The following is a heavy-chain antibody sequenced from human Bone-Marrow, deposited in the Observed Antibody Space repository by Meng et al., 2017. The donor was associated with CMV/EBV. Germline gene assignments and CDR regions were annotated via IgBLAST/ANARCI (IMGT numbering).Heavy chain of an antibody. Sequence: GESLKISCAASGFTFSSYAMHWVRQAPGKGLEWVAVISYDGSNKYYADSVKGRFTNSRDNSKNTLYLQMNSLRAEDTAVYYCARGPLDIVVVPAAIGYWGQGTLVTVSS. CDR2: ISYDGSNK. CDR1: GFTFSSYA. J-gene: IGHJ4*02. V-gene: IGHV3-30*04. D-gene: IGHD2-2*01. CDR3: ARGPLDIVVVPAAIGY.